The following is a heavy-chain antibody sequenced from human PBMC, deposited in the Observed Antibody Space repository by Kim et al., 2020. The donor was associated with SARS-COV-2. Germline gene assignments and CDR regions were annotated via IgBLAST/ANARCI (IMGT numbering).Heavy chain of an antibody. D-gene: IGHD2-21*02. CDR2: ISGNGNTI. CDR3: ATSVEVTARTAFDI. Sequence: GGSLRLSCAASGLTFSDSYMSWIRQAPGKGLEWVAYISGNGNTIYYADSVKGRFTISRDIARNSVYLQMNSLRAEDTAVYSCATSVEVTARTAFDIWGQGTMVTVSS. CDR1: GLTFSDSY. J-gene: IGHJ3*02. V-gene: IGHV3-11*01.